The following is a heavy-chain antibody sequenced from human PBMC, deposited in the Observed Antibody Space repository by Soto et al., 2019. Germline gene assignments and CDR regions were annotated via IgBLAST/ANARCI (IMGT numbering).Heavy chain of an antibody. CDR1: GGSISSGGYY. J-gene: IGHJ4*02. CDR3: ARGGLGDSGPAGY. Sequence: QVQLQESGPGLVKPSQTLSLTCTVSGGSISSGGYYWSWIRQHPGKGLEWIGYIYYSGSTYYKPSLKSRVTISVDTYENQFSLKLSSVTAADTAVYYCARGGLGDSGPAGYWGQGTLVTVSS. CDR2: IYYSGST. D-gene: IGHD4-17*01. V-gene: IGHV4-31*03.